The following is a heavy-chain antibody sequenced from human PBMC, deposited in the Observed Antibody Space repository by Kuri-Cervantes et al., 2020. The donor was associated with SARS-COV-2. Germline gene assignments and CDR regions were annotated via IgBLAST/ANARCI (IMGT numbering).Heavy chain of an antibody. CDR1: GGSISSSRYC. CDR2: IDTSGST. J-gene: IGHJ6*03. V-gene: IGHV4-61*05. CDR3: ARYLPSDYPDYYYYMDV. Sequence: SETLSLTCTGSGGSISSSRYCWGWLRQRPGKGLEWIRRIDTSGSTNYNPSLKSGVTMSVDTYKNQFTLKLCSVTAADTAVYYCARYLPSDYPDYYYYMDVSAKGTQVTVSS. D-gene: IGHD4/OR15-4a*01.